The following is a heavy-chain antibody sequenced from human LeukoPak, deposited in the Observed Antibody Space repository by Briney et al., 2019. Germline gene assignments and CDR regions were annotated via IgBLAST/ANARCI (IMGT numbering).Heavy chain of an antibody. CDR1: GYTFTGYY. CDR2: INPNSGNT. J-gene: IGHJ4*02. D-gene: IGHD2-2*02. CDR3: ARGRRDCSSTSCYTFDY. V-gene: IGHV1-8*02. Sequence: ASVKVSCKASGYTFTGYYMHWVRQAPGQGLEWMGWINPNSGNTGYAQKFQGRVTMTRNTSISTAYMELSSLRSEDTAVYYCARGRRDCSSTSCYTFDYWGQGTLVTVSS.